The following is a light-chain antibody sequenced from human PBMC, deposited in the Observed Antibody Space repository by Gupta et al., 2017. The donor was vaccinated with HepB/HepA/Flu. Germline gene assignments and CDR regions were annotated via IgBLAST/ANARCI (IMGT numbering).Light chain of an antibody. Sequence: QAGLTQPPSVSKALGQTATLTCSGNTNNVANQGAAWLQQHQGHPPRLLSDRNNNRPSGISDRFSASRSGNAAFLTITGLQPDDEADYYCSAWDINLSGWVFGGGTRVTVL. CDR2: RNN. J-gene: IGLJ3*02. V-gene: IGLV10-54*04. CDR1: TNNVANQG. CDR3: SAWDINLSGWV.